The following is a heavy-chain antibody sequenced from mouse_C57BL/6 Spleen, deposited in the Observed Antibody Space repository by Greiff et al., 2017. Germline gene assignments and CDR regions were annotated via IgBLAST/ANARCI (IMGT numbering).Heavy chain of an antibody. Sequence: VQLQQSGAELARPGASVKMSCKASGYTFTSYTMHWVKQRPGQGLEWIGYINPSSGYTKYNQKFKDKATLTADKSSSTAYMQLSSLTSEDSAVYYCARVNGNYPYFDYWGQGTTLTVSS. CDR3: ARVNGNYPYFDY. J-gene: IGHJ2*01. V-gene: IGHV1-4*01. CDR2: INPSSGYT. CDR1: GYTFTSYT. D-gene: IGHD2-1*01.